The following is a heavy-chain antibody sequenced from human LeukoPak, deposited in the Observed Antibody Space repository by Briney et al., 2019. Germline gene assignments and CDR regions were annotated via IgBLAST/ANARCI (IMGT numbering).Heavy chain of an antibody. Sequence: SETLSLTYTVSCGSISISNYYWGWIRQPPGKGLEWIGSIYHSGRTYYNPSLKSRLTISVDTSKNQFSLRLTSVTAADTALYFCASPSSRKKSCLYWPQVTLVTVSS. CDR2: IYHSGRT. CDR1: CGSISISNYY. CDR3: ASPSSRKKSCLY. V-gene: IGHV4-39*01. D-gene: IGHD2-2*01. J-gene: IGHJ4*02.